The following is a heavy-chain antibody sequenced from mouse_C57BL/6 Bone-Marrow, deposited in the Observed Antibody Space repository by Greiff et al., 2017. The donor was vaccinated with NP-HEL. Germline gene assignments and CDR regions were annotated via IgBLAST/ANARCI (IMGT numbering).Heavy chain of an antibody. CDR3: ARPPAYYSNYDAMDY. CDR1: GYAFSSYW. V-gene: IGHV1-80*01. Sequence: VQLQQSGAELVKPGASVKISCKASGYAFSSYWMNWVKQRPGKGLEWIGQIYPGDGDTNYNGKFKGKATLTADKSSSTAYMQLSSLTSEDSAVYFWARPPAYYSNYDAMDYWGQGTSVTVSS. J-gene: IGHJ4*01. D-gene: IGHD2-5*01. CDR2: IYPGDGDT.